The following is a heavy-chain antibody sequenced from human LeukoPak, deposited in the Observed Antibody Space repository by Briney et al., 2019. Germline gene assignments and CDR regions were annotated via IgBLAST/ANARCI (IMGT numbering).Heavy chain of an antibody. CDR2: IKLDGSEK. V-gene: IGHV3-7*03. J-gene: IGHJ3*01. D-gene: IGHD2-21*01. CDR1: GFTFSRYR. CDR3: AKDAISMNGIWDAFDV. Sequence: GGSLRVSCAASGFTFSRYRMCWVRQAPGKGLEWVANIKLDGSEKYYVDSVKGRFTISRDNAKNSLYLEMNSLRAEDTAVYYCAKDAISMNGIWDAFDVWGQGTMVTVSS.